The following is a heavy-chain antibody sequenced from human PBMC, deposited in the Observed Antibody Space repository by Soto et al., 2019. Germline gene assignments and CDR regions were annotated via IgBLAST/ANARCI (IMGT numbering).Heavy chain of an antibody. CDR1: GGSISSYY. V-gene: IGHV4-59*01. Sequence: SETLSLTCTVSGGSISSYYWSWIRQPPGKGLEWIGYIYYSGSTNSNSSLKSRVTISVDTSKNQCSLKLSSVTAADTAVYYCARAPITIFGVVSWFDPWGQGTLVTVSS. D-gene: IGHD3-3*01. J-gene: IGHJ5*02. CDR2: IYYSGST. CDR3: ARAPITIFGVVSWFDP.